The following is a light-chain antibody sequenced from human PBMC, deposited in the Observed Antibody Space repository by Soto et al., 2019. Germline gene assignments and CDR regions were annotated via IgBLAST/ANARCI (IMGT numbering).Light chain of an antibody. CDR3: AAWEDRLNGHVV. CDR2: GNN. CDR1: SSNIGRNT. J-gene: IGLJ2*01. Sequence: QSVLTQPPSASGTPGQRVTISCSGSSSNIGRNTVNWYQQLPGTAPKLLIYGNNQRPSGVPARISGSQSGTSASLAIRGLQSEDEAEYYRAAWEDRLNGHVVLGGGTQLTVL. V-gene: IGLV1-44*01.